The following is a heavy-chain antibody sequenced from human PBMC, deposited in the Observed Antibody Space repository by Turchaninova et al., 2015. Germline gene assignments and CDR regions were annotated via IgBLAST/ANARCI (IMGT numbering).Heavy chain of an antibody. Sequence: QVTLKESGPALVKPTQTLTLTCTFSGFSLSTSGMRVSWIRQPPWEALEWLARIDWDNDKFFSKSLKTRLTVPKDTSNNQVVLTMTNMDPVDTATDYWAPTNKWLPDYWGQGTLVTVSS. J-gene: IGHJ4*02. V-gene: IGHV2-70*04. CDR2: IDWDNDK. CDR1: GFSLSTSGMR. D-gene: IGHD5-18*01. CDR3: APTNKWLPDY.